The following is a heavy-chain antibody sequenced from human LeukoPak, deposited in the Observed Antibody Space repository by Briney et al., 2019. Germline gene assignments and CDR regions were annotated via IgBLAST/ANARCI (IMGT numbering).Heavy chain of an antibody. D-gene: IGHD6-13*01. CDR3: ARDRVIAAAAPFDP. CDR1: GFTFSSYS. V-gene: IGHV3-21*01. CDR2: ISSSSSYI. Sequence: PGGSLRLSCAASGFTFSSYSMTWVRQAPGKGLEWVSSISSSSSYIYYADSVKGRFTISRDNAKNSLYLQMNSLRAEDTAVYYCARDRVIAAAAPFDPWGQGTLVTVSS. J-gene: IGHJ5*02.